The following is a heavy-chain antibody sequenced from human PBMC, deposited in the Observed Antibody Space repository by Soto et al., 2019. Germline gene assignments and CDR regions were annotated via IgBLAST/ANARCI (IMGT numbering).Heavy chain of an antibody. V-gene: IGHV1-24*01. CDR2: FDPEDGET. CDR3: ATAATKSDYVVAALGY. Sequence: GASVKVSCKVSGYTLTELSMHWVRQAPGKGLEWMGGFDPEDGETIYAQKFQGRVTMTEDTSTDTAYMELSSLRSEDTAVYYCATAATKSDYVVAALGYWGQGTLVTVSS. CDR1: GYTLTELS. J-gene: IGHJ4*02. D-gene: IGHD2-15*01.